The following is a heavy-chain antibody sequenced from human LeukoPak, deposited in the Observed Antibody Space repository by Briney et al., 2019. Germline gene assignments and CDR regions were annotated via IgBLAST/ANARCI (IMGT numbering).Heavy chain of an antibody. CDR2: IYTSGST. Sequence: PSETLSLTCTVSGGSISSYYWSWIRQPAGKGLEWIGRIYTSGSTNYNPSLKSRVTMSVDTSKNQFSLKLSSVTAADTAVYYCAHYYDSRGVGAFDIWGQRTMVTVSS. J-gene: IGHJ3*02. CDR3: AHYYDSRGVGAFDI. D-gene: IGHD3-22*01. CDR1: GGSISSYY. V-gene: IGHV4-4*07.